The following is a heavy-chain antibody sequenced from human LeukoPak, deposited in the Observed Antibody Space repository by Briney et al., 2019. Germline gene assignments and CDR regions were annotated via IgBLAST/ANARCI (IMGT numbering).Heavy chain of an antibody. D-gene: IGHD3-3*01. V-gene: IGHV3-30*18. J-gene: IGHJ4*02. CDR2: ISYDGSNK. CDR3: AKDRRSDSYFDY. CDR1: GFTFSSYG. Sequence: PGRSLRLSCAASGFTFSSYGMHRVRQAPGKGLEWVAVISYDGSNKYYADSVKGRFTISRDNSKNTLYLQMNSLRAEDTAVYYCAKDRRSDSYFDYWGQGTLVTVSS.